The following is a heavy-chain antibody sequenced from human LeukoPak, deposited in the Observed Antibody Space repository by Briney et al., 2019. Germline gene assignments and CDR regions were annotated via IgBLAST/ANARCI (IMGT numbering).Heavy chain of an antibody. CDR1: GYSFTSYS. V-gene: IGHV5-51*01. CDR2: IYLDDSDI. Sequence: GESLKISCKGSGYSFTSYSIGWVRQMPGKGLEWMGIIYLDDSDIRNSPSFQGQVTMSADKSISTAYLQWSSLKASDTAMYYCARLLNSGEADYWGLGTLVTVSS. CDR3: ARLLNSGEADY. J-gene: IGHJ4*02. D-gene: IGHD7-27*01.